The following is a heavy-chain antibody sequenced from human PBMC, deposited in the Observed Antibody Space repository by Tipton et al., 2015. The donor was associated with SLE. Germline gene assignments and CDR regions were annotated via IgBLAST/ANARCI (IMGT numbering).Heavy chain of an antibody. CDR1: GGSISSSSYY. V-gene: IGHV4-39*07. Sequence: TLSLTCTVSGGSISSSSYYWSWIRQPPGKGLEWIGEINHSGSTNYNPSLKSRVTISVDTSKNQFSLKLSSVTAADTAVYYCARLGKRITMVRGVIPYAFDIWGQGTMVTVSS. CDR2: INHSGST. J-gene: IGHJ3*02. D-gene: IGHD3-10*01. CDR3: ARLGKRITMVRGVIPYAFDI.